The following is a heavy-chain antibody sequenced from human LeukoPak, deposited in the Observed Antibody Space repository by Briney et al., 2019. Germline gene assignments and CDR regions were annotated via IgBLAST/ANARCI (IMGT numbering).Heavy chain of an antibody. CDR2: IYTSGST. D-gene: IGHD2-15*01. Sequence: SETLSLTCTVSGGSISSYCWSWIRQPAGKGLEWIGRIYTSGSTNYNPSLKSRVTISVDTSKNQFSLKLSSVTAADTAVYYCARVFVPIVEVVAATPGNWFDPWGQGTLVTVSS. CDR3: ARVFVPIVEVVAATPGNWFDP. J-gene: IGHJ5*02. CDR1: GGSISSYC. V-gene: IGHV4-4*07.